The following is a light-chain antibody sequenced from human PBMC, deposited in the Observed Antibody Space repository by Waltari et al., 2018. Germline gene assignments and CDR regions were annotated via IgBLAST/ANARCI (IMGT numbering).Light chain of an antibody. Sequence: QSALTQPASVSGSPGQSITISCTGSSSDVGSYNHVSWYQQRPNKAPEVIIYEVSTRPSGLSNRFSGSKSGNTASLTISGLQSEDEADYYCCSYAGSSSFVIFGGGTKLTVL. J-gene: IGLJ2*01. CDR2: EVS. V-gene: IGLV2-23*02. CDR1: SSDVGSYNH. CDR3: CSYAGSSSFVI.